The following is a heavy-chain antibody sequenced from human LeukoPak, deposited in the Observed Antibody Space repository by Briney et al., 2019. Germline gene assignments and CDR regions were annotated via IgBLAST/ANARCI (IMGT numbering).Heavy chain of an antibody. CDR3: ARDSLSSSSGLSFDY. V-gene: IGHV4-34*01. CDR1: GGSFSGYY. Sequence: SETLSLTCAVYGGSFSGYYWSWIRQPPGKGLECIGEINHSGSTNYNPSLKSRVTISVDTSKNQFSLKLSSVTAADTAVYYCARDSLSSSSGLSFDYWGQGTLVTVSS. CDR2: INHSGST. D-gene: IGHD6-6*01. J-gene: IGHJ4*02.